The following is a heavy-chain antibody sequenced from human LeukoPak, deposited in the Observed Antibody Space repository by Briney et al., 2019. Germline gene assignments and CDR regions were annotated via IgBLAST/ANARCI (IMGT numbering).Heavy chain of an antibody. D-gene: IGHD3-3*01. Sequence: ASVKVSCKASGYTFTAYGISWLRQAPGQRPEWLAWISPYTGDTKYAEALGGRLTVTRDTSTTTVFMQLRSLRSDDTALYFCGRDQGSRHYPRYFDLWGRGTLVTVSS. J-gene: IGHJ2*01. CDR2: ISPYTGDT. CDR3: GRDQGSRHYPRYFDL. V-gene: IGHV1-18*01. CDR1: GYTFTAYG.